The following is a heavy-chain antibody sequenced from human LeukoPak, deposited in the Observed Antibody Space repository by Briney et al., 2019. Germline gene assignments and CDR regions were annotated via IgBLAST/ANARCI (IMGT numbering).Heavy chain of an antibody. Sequence: SETLSLTCTVSGASISSYYWTWIRQPAGKGPEWIGRIHTSGSTNYNPSLKSRVNMSVDTSKNQFSLKLNSVTAADTAVYYCARVTGPRYNWFDPWGQGTLVTVSS. CDR3: ARVTGPRYNWFDP. J-gene: IGHJ5*02. D-gene: IGHD3-9*01. V-gene: IGHV4-4*07. CDR1: GASISSYY. CDR2: IHTSGST.